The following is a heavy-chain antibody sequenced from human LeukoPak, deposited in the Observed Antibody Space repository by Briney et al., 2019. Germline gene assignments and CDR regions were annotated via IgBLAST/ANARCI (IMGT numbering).Heavy chain of an antibody. Sequence: SETLSLTCTVSGGSISSGGYYWSWIRQHQGKGLEWIGYIYYSGSTYYNPSLKSRVTISVDTSKNQFSLKLSSVTAADTAVYYCAIVPGGSGSYYNIDYRGQGTLVTVSS. J-gene: IGHJ4*02. V-gene: IGHV4-31*03. D-gene: IGHD3-10*01. CDR3: AIVPGGSGSYYNIDY. CDR1: GGSISSGGYY. CDR2: IYYSGST.